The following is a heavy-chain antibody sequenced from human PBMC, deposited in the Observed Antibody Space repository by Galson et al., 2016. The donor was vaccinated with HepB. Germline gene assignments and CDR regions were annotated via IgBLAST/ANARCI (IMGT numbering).Heavy chain of an antibody. CDR2: IISGNGNT. D-gene: IGHD2-15*01. CDR3: ALCSSTVAASRGPFDF. Sequence: CKASGHTFTTYGIHWVRQAPGQRLEWMGWIISGNGNTKYSQKFQDRLTITRDRSASTAYMELSSLRSEDTAVYYCALCSSTVAASRGPFDFWGQGALVTVSS. J-gene: IGHJ4*02. V-gene: IGHV1-3*04. CDR1: GHTFTTYG.